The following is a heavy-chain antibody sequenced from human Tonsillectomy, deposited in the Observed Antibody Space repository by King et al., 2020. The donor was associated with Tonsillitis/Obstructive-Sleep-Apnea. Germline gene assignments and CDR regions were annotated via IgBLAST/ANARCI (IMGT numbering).Heavy chain of an antibody. CDR1: GFTFSSYS. Sequence: VQLVESGGGLVKPGGSLRLSCAASGFTFSSYSMNWVRQAPGKGLEWVSSISSSSSYKYYEDSVKGRFTISRDNAKNSLYLQMNSLRAEDTAVYYCARVGSTSPYYYYYMDVWGKGTTVTVSS. CDR2: ISSSSSYK. CDR3: ARVGSTSPYYYYYMDV. V-gene: IGHV3-21*01. J-gene: IGHJ6*03. D-gene: IGHD2-2*01.